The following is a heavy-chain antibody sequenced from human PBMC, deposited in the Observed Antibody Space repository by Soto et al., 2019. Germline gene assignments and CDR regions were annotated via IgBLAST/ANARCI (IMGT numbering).Heavy chain of an antibody. CDR3: ARGHRAMEYYYYYGMDV. CDR1: GGSISSSF. V-gene: IGHV4-59*01. D-gene: IGHD5-18*01. J-gene: IGHJ6*02. Sequence: SETLSLTCSVSGGSISSSFWSWIRQPPGKELEWIGYISYSGSTTYNPSLKSRITLSVDTSKNQFSLRVASVTAADMAVYYCARGHRAMEYYYYYGMDVWGQGTTVTVSS. CDR2: ISYSGST.